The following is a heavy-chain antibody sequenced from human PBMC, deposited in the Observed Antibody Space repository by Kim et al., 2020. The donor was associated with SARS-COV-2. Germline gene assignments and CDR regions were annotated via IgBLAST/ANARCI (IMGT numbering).Heavy chain of an antibody. V-gene: IGHV3-49*04. D-gene: IGHD6-13*01. CDR3: TRVIAAAGRGKPYYFDY. CDR2: IRSKAYGGTT. J-gene: IGHJ4*02. Sequence: GGSLRLSCTASGFTFGDYAMSWVRQAPGKGLEWVGFIRSKAYGGTTEYAASVKGRFTISRDDSKSIAYLQMNSLKTEDTAVYYCTRVIAAAGRGKPYYFDYWGQGTLVTVSS. CDR1: GFTFGDYA.